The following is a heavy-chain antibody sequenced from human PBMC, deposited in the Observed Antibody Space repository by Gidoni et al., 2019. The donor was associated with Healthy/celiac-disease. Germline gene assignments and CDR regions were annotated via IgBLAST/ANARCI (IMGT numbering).Heavy chain of an antibody. Sequence: QVQLVESGGGVVQPGRSLRLSCAASGFTFISYGRHWVRQAPGKGLGWVAVISHDGSNKYYADSVKGRFTISRDNSKNTLYLQMNSLRAEDTAVYYCAKDFGSRMTKPYWYFDLWGRGTLVTVSS. V-gene: IGHV3-30*18. CDR2: ISHDGSNK. CDR1: GFTFISYG. D-gene: IGHD2-15*01. J-gene: IGHJ2*01. CDR3: AKDFGSRMTKPYWYFDL.